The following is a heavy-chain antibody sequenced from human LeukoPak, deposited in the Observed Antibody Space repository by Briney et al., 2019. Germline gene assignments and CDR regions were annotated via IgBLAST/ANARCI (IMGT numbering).Heavy chain of an antibody. CDR3: ARVVYDILTGYYFGFDY. D-gene: IGHD3-9*01. CDR1: GGTFSSYA. Sequence: SVKVSCKASGGTFSSYAISWVRQAPGQGLEWMGGIIPIFGTANYAQKFQGRVTITADDSTSTAYMELSSLRSEDTAVYYCARVVYDILTGYYFGFDYWGQGTLVTVST. CDR2: IIPIFGTA. V-gene: IGHV1-69*13. J-gene: IGHJ4*02.